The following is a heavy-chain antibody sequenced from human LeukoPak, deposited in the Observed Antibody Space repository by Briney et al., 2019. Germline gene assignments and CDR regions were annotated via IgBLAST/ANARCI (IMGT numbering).Heavy chain of an antibody. CDR1: GDSVSRSDSY. Sequence: KPSETLSLTCSVSGDSVSRSDSYWDWIRQPPGKGLEWIGTIYYGGRTYYSPSLKSRVTMSVDPSNNQFSLNLRSVTAADTAVYYCARRRYYDGSGYLEWGQGTLLSVSS. V-gene: IGHV4-39*01. D-gene: IGHD3-22*01. CDR3: ARRRYYDGSGYLE. CDR2: IYYGGRT. J-gene: IGHJ1*01.